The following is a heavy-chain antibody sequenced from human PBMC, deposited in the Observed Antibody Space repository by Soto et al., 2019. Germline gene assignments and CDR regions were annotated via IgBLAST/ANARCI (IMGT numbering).Heavy chain of an antibody. CDR2: IHYTGNT. D-gene: IGHD3-3*01. J-gene: IGHJ6*02. CDR3: ARLHGYDFWSGSVLMAG. V-gene: IGHV4-61*03. CDR1: GGSVSSDTYQ. Sequence: SETLSLTCTVSGGSVSSDTYQWSWIRQSPGKGLEWIGYIHYTGNTNYNPSLKSRVSISVDTSKNHFSLKLTSVTPADTALYFCARLHGYDFWSGSVLMAGCGQGTADRVS.